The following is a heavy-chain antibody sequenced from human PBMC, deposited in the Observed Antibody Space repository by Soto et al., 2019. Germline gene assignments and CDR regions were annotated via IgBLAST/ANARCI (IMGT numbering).Heavy chain of an antibody. CDR2: SNWNGGST. V-gene: IGHV3-20*01. Sequence: EVQLVESGGGVVRPGGSLRLSCAASGFTFDDYGMSWVGQAPGKGLEWVSGSNWNGGSTGYADSVKGRFTISSDNAKNALYLQMNRLSAEDTALNHCARVRQQLVEGYARYYYCMDVWGKGTPVTVCS. D-gene: IGHD6-13*01. CDR3: ARVRQQLVEGYARYYYCMDV. CDR1: GFTFDDYG. J-gene: IGHJ6*03.